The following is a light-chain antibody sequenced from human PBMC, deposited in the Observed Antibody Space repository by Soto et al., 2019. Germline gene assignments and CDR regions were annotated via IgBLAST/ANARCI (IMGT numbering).Light chain of an antibody. CDR1: QSISSTY. J-gene: IGKJ1*01. CDR3: QHYGSSPWT. CDR2: AAS. Sequence: VLTQSPGTLSLSPGERATLSCRASQSISSTYLAWYQQKPGQAPRFLIYAASNRAAGIPDRFSGSGSGTDFTLTISRLEPEDFAVYYCQHYGSSPWTFGQGTKVEIK. V-gene: IGKV3-20*01.